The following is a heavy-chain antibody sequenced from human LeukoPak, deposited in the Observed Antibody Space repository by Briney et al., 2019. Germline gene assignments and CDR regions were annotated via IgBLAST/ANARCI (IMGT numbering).Heavy chain of an antibody. J-gene: IGHJ4*02. CDR1: GFTVSSNY. Sequence: GGSLRLSCAASGFTVSSNYMSWVRQAPGKGLEWVSLIYSGGTTYYADSVKGRFTISRDNSKNTLYLQMNSLRAEDTALYCCARTRGYSFGFPHDYWGQGTLVTVSS. D-gene: IGHD5-18*01. V-gene: IGHV3-53*01. CDR3: ARTRGYSFGFPHDY. CDR2: IYSGGTT.